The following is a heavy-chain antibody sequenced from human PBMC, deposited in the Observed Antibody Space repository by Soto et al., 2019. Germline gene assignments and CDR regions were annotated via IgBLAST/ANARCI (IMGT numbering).Heavy chain of an antibody. CDR3: ASERETAEYHFHGLDV. J-gene: IGHJ6*02. Sequence: QEQLVQSGAEVKTPGSSVKVSCRASGGSFSNKGISWVRQAPGQGLEWMGGIIPMYGTTHDSQKFQDRVTCTADKSTSTAYIELSRLRSEDTAVYYCASERETAEYHFHGLDVWGQGTSVTVSS. CDR2: IIPMYGTT. V-gene: IGHV1-69*06. CDR1: GGSFSNKG.